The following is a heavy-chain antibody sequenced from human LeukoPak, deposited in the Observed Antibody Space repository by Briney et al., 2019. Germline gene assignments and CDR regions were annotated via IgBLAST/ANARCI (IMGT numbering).Heavy chain of an antibody. D-gene: IGHD2-21*02. J-gene: IGHJ4*02. CDR2: ISGSGGST. Sequence: TGASLRLSCAASGFTFSSYAMSWVRQAPGKGLEWVSAISGSGGSTYYADSVKGRFTISRDNSKNTLYLQMNSLRAEDTAVYYCAKARLGPYCGGDCYSDYWGRGTLVTVSS. CDR3: AKARLGPYCGGDCYSDY. CDR1: GFTFSSYA. V-gene: IGHV3-23*01.